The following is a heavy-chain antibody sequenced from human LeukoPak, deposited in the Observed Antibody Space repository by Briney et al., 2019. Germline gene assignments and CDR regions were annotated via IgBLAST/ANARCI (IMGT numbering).Heavy chain of an antibody. Sequence: GASVKVSCKPSGYTFTGYYMHWVRQAPGQRLEWMGWINPNSGATNYAQKFQGRVTVTRDTSINTACMELSRLRSDDTAVYYCAREPPRGRGSYYFDYWGQGTLVTVSS. D-gene: IGHD3-10*01. J-gene: IGHJ4*02. CDR2: INPNSGAT. CDR3: AREPPRGRGSYYFDY. CDR1: GYTFTGYY. V-gene: IGHV1-2*02.